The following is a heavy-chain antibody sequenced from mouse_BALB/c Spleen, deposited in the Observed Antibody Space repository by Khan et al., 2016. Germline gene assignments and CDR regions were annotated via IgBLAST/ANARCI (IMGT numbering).Heavy chain of an antibody. V-gene: IGHV1-4*01. CDR3: ARSRRLGGNDLVDY. Sequence: QVRLQQSGAELARPGASVKMSCKASGYTFTIYTMHWVKQRPGQGLEWIGYINPSSGYTNYNQKFKDKATLTADKSSSTAYMQLSSLTSEDSAVYYCARSRRLGGNDLVDYWGQGTTLTVSS. CDR1: GYTFTIYT. J-gene: IGHJ2*01. CDR2: INPSSGYT. D-gene: IGHD2-2*01.